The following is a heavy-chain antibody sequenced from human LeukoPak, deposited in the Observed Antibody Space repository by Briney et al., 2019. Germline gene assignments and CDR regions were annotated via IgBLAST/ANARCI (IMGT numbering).Heavy chain of an antibody. J-gene: IGHJ3*02. CDR3: AKPPGSSWYLDAFDI. D-gene: IGHD6-13*01. Sequence: PGGSLRLSCAASGFTVSSNYMSWVRQAPGKGLEWVSAISGSGGSTYYADSVKGRSTISRDNSKNTLYLQMNSLRAEDTAVYYCAKPPGSSWYLDAFDIWGQGTMVTVSS. CDR1: GFTVSSNY. CDR2: ISGSGGST. V-gene: IGHV3-23*01.